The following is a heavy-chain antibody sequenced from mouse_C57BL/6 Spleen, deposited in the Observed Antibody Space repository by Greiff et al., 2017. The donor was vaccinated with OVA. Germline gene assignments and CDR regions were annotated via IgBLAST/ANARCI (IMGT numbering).Heavy chain of an antibody. Sequence: QVQLQQSGPGLVQPSQSLSITCTVSGFSLTSYGVHWVRQSPGKGLEWLGVIWSGGSTAYNAAFISRLSISKDNSKSHVFFKMNSLQADDTAIEYCARNGLGQFDYWGQGTTLTVSS. D-gene: IGHD3-3*01. CDR3: ARNGLGQFDY. CDR1: GFSLTSYG. V-gene: IGHV2-2*01. CDR2: IWSGGST. J-gene: IGHJ2*01.